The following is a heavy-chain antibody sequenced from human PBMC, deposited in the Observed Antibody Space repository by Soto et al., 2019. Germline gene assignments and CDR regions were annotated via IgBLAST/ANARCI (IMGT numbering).Heavy chain of an antibody. J-gene: IGHJ4*02. CDR2: IYYSGST. Sequence: SETLSLTCTVSGGSISSSSYYWGWIRQPPGKGLEWIGSIYYSGSTYYNPSLKSRVTISVDTSKNQFSLKLSSVTAADTAVYYCATNYHSSGYSFDYWGQGTLVTVSS. D-gene: IGHD3-22*01. CDR1: GGSISSSSYY. V-gene: IGHV4-39*01. CDR3: ATNYHSSGYSFDY.